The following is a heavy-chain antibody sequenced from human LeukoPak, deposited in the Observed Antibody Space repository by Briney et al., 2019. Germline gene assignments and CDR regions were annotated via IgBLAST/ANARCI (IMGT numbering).Heavy chain of an antibody. CDR2: IYYSGST. CDR3: VRIYCTSTSCYGDSYYGMDV. Sequence: SETLSLTCTVSGGSVSSGSYYWSWIRQPPGKGLEWIGYIYYSGSTNYNPSLKSRVTISVDTSKNQFSLKLSSVTAADSTVYYCVRIYCTSTSCYGDSYYGMDVWGQGTTVTVSS. V-gene: IGHV4-61*01. J-gene: IGHJ6*02. CDR1: GGSVSSGSYY. D-gene: IGHD2-2*01.